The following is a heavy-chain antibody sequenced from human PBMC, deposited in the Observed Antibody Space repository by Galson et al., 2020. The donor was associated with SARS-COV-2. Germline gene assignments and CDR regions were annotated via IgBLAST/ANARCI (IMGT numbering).Heavy chain of an antibody. J-gene: IGHJ4*02. Sequence: SETLSLTCTVSGYSIRSGYYWGWIRQPPGKGLEFIGSIYNSGTTYYNTSLRSRVTISVDTSQNQFSLKLTSVTAADTAVYYCARILDYWGQGTLVTVSS. V-gene: IGHV4-38-2*02. CDR1: GYSIRSGYY. CDR2: IYNSGTT. CDR3: ARILDY.